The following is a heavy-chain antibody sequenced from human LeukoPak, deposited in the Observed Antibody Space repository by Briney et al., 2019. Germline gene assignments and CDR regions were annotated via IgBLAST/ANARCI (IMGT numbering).Heavy chain of an antibody. J-gene: IGHJ4*02. CDR2: IKSKTDGGTT. Sequence: GGSLRLSCAASGFTFSNAWMSWVRQAPGKGLEWVGRIKSKTDGGTTDYAAPVKGRFTISRDDSKNTLYLQMNSLKTEDTAVYYCTTESTIFGVALFDYWGQGTLVTVSS. D-gene: IGHD3-3*01. CDR3: TTESTIFGVALFDY. CDR1: GFTFSNAW. V-gene: IGHV3-15*01.